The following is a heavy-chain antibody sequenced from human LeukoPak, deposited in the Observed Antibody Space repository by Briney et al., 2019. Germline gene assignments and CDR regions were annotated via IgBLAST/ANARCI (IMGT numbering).Heavy chain of an antibody. J-gene: IGHJ5*02. Sequence: PGGSLRLSCAASGFTFSSYWMHWVRQAPGKGLVWVLRINSDGSSTSYADSVKGRFTISRDNAKNTLYLQMNSLRAKDTAVYYCATISSGWYGHWGQGTLVTVSS. CDR3: ATISSGWYGH. CDR2: INSDGSST. V-gene: IGHV3-74*01. CDR1: GFTFSSYW. D-gene: IGHD6-19*01.